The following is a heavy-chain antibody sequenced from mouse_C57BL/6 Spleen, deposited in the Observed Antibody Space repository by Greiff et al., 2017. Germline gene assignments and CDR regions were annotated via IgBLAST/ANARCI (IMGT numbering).Heavy chain of an antibody. CDR2: IDPNSGGT. D-gene: IGHD2-5*01. V-gene: IGHV1-72*01. CDR1: GYTFTSYW. J-gene: IGHJ4*01. CDR3: ARGAYYSNRYAMDY. Sequence: QVQLKESGAELVKPGASVKLSCKASGYTFTSYWMHWVKQRPGRGLEWIGRIDPNSGGTKYNEKFKSKATLTVDKPSSTAYMQLSSLTSEDSAVYYCARGAYYSNRYAMDYWGQGTSVTVSS.